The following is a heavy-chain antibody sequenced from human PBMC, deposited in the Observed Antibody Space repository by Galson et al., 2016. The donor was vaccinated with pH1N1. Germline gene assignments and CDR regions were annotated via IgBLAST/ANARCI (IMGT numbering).Heavy chain of an antibody. V-gene: IGHV3-23*01. CDR1: GFIFSNYA. J-gene: IGHJ6*02. CDR2: IIGTGDST. Sequence: SLRLSCAASGFIFSNYAMSWVRQAPGKGLEWVSAIIGTGDSTYYADSVKGRFTISSDNSKNTLYLQMNSQRAEDTAIYYCAKRGQRVYVWGQGTTVTVSS. CDR3: AKRGQRVYV.